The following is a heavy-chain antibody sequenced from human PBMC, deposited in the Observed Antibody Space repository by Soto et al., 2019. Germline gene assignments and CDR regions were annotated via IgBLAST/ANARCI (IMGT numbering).Heavy chain of an antibody. CDR3: AKPYTAMGNYFDY. V-gene: IGHV3-23*01. Sequence: GGSLRLSCAASGFTFSSYAMSWVRQAPGKGLEWVSAISGGGGSTYYADSVKGRFTISRDNSKNTLYLQMNSLRAEDTAVYYCAKPYTAMGNYFDYWGQGTLVTVSS. J-gene: IGHJ4*02. D-gene: IGHD5-18*01. CDR2: ISGGGGST. CDR1: GFTFSSYA.